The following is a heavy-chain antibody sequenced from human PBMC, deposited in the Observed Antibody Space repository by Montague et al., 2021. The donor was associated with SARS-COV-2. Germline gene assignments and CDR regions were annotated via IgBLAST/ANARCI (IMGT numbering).Heavy chain of an antibody. Sequence: SETLSLTCTVSGGSISSSSYYWAWIRQPPGKGLEWIGRIYHRGSTFYNPSLKSRVSMSVDTSKNQFYLKLSPVTAADTAMYYCARVKWELSVGNVFDIWGQGTMVTVSS. CDR3: ARVKWELSVGNVFDI. V-gene: IGHV4-39*01. J-gene: IGHJ3*02. D-gene: IGHD1-26*01. CDR2: IYHRGST. CDR1: GGSISSSSYY.